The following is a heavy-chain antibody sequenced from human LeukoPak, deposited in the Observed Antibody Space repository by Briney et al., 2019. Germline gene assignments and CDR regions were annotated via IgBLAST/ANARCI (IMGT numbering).Heavy chain of an antibody. CDR1: GFTFSSFG. D-gene: IGHD4-17*01. V-gene: IGHV3-30*18. CDR2: LSYDGSNR. Sequence: SLRLSCAASGFTFSSFGMHWVRQAPGKGLEWVAVLSYDGSNRYYADSVKGRFTISRDNSKNTLYLQMNSLRAEDTAVYYCAKDASTVTLHADYWGQGTLVTVSS. CDR3: AKDASTVTLHADY. J-gene: IGHJ4*02.